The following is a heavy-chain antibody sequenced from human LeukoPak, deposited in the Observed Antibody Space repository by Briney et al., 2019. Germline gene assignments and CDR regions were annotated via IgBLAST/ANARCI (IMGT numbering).Heavy chain of an antibody. CDR3: AKDAPVNIVVVPAANS. Sequence: GGSLRLSCAASGFTFSSYAMSWVRQAPGEGLEWVSAISGSGGSTSYADSAKGRFTISRDNSKNALYLQMNSLRAEDTAVYYCAKDAPVNIVVVPAANSWGQGTLVTVSS. V-gene: IGHV3-23*01. D-gene: IGHD2-2*01. J-gene: IGHJ4*02. CDR1: GFTFSSYA. CDR2: ISGSGGST.